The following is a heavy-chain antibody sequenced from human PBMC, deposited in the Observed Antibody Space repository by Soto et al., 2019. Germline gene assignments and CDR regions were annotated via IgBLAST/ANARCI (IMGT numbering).Heavy chain of an antibody. V-gene: IGHV3-48*02. CDR2: ISGSSNTI. Sequence: PGGALRLPCCAPGFTVSTFCFNWGRQAPRKGLEWLSYISGSSNTIYYADSVKGRFTISRDNAKNSLYLQMNSLRDEDTAVYFCARGFDLQYGMDVWGQGTTVTVSS. J-gene: IGHJ6*02. D-gene: IGHD3-10*01. CDR3: ARGFDLQYGMDV. CDR1: GFTVSTFC.